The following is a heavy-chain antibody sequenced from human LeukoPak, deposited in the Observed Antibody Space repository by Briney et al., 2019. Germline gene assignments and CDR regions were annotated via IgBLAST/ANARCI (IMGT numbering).Heavy chain of an antibody. D-gene: IGHD3-10*01. V-gene: IGHV4-59*01. J-gene: IGHJ4*02. CDR2: DYYSGSS. Sequence: SETLSLTCTVSGGSITDYYWGWIRQPPGKGLEWIGYDYYSGSSNYNPSLKSRVTISVDTSKNQFSLKLSSVTAADTAVYYCARNFGFGDPVEQGYWGQGTLVTVSS. CDR3: ARNFGFGDPVEQGY. CDR1: GGSITDYY.